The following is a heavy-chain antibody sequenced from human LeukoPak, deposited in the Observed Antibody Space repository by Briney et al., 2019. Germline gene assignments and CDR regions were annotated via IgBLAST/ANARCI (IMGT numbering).Heavy chain of an antibody. J-gene: IGHJ4*02. CDR1: GYTFTSYG. CDR2: ISAYNGNT. V-gene: IGHV1-18*01. D-gene: IGHD2-2*01. Sequence: APVKVSCKASGYTFTSYGISWVRQAPGQGLEWMGWISAYNGNTNYAQKLQGRVTMTTDTSTSTAYMELRSLRSDDTAVYYCARESRGSTSCCNPIDYWGQGTLVTVSS. CDR3: ARESRGSTSCCNPIDY.